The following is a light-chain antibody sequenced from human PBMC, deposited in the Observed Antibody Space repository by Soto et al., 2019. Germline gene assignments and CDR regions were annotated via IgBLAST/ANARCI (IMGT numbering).Light chain of an antibody. CDR3: QQYGSSPNT. CDR1: QTISSTL. Sequence: IVLTQSPCTLSLSPGERATLSCRASQTISSTLLAWYQQKPGQAPRLLMFAASSRATGIPDRFSGSGSGTDFTLTISRLEPEDFAVYYCQQYGSSPNTFGQGTRLEIK. V-gene: IGKV3-20*01. CDR2: AAS. J-gene: IGKJ2*01.